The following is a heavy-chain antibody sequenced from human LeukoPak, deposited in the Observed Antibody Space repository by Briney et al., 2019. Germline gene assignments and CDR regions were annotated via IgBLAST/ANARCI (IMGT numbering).Heavy chain of an antibody. Sequence: PSETLSLTCAVYGGSFSGYYWSWIRQPPGKGLEWIGEINHSGSTNYNPSLKSRVTISVDTSKNQFSLKLSSVTAADTAVYYCAGELQLVYYYYGMDVWGQGTTVTVSS. J-gene: IGHJ6*02. CDR3: AGELQLVYYYYGMDV. CDR2: INHSGST. V-gene: IGHV4-34*01. CDR1: GGSFSGYY. D-gene: IGHD6-13*01.